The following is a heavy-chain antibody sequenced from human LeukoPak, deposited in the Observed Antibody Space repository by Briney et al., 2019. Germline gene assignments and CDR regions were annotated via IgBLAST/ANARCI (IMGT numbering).Heavy chain of an antibody. V-gene: IGHV3-74*03. Sequence: GGSLRLSCAASGFTFSTYSIHWVRQAPGKGLVWVARIRPEGTTTAYADSVKGRFTNSRDNAKNTLFLQMNSLSAEDTAVYYCARDLDWILFDYWGQGTLVTVSS. CDR3: ARDLDWILFDY. J-gene: IGHJ4*02. CDR1: GFTFSTYS. D-gene: IGHD3-9*01. CDR2: IRPEGTTT.